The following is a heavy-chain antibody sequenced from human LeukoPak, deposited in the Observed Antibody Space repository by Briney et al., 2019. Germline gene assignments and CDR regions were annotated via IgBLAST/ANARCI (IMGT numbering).Heavy chain of an antibody. CDR3: ARGDYYDGGGRNWFDP. J-gene: IGHJ5*02. CDR2: IHTSWTT. Sequence: PSETLSLTCTVSGGSMSDYYWSFIRQPAGKGLEWIGRIHTSWTTYFNPSLKSRVTMSVDTSKNQVSLRLTSMTAADTAVYFFARGDYYDGGGRNWFDPWGQGTLVTVSS. CDR1: GGSMSDYY. V-gene: IGHV4-4*07. D-gene: IGHD3-16*01.